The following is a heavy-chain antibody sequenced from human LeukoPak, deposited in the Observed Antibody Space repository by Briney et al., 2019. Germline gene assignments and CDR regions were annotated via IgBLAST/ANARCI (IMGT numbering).Heavy chain of an antibody. CDR2: ISANNGDT. CDR3: ARDWPTVIADY. V-gene: IGHV1-18*01. J-gene: IGHJ4*02. Sequence: ASVKVSSKTSGYTFTSHGISWVRQAPGQGLEWMGWISANNGDTKYAQRMQDRLTMTTDTSTSTAYMDLRSLSSDDTAIYYCARDWPTVIADYWGQGTLVTVSS. CDR1: GYTFTSHG. D-gene: IGHD4-11*01.